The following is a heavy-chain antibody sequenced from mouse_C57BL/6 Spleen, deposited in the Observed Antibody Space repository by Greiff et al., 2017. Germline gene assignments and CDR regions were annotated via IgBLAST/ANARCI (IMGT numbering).Heavy chain of an antibody. D-gene: IGHD2-5*01. J-gene: IGHJ4*01. V-gene: IGHV2-6*03. CDR2: IWSDGST. Sequence: QVQLKESGPGLVAPSQSLSITCTVSGFSLTSYGVHWVRQPPGKGLEWLVVIWSDGSTTYNSALKSRLSISKDNSKSQVFLKMNSLQTDDTAMYYCARAYYSNYEREYYAMDYWGQGTSGTVSA. CDR3: ARAYYSNYEREYYAMDY. CDR1: GFSLTSYG.